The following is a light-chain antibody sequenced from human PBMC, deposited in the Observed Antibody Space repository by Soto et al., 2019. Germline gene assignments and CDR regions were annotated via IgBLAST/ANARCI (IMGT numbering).Light chain of an antibody. CDR3: QQYKSYSGT. CDR2: KAS. CDR1: QSISSW. Sequence: DIQMTQSPSTLSASVGDRVTITCRASQSISSWLAWYQQKPGKAPKLLIYKASSLESGVPSRFSGSGSGTEFTLTISSLQPDDLATYYCQQYKSYSGTFGQGTKVEIK. J-gene: IGKJ1*01. V-gene: IGKV1-5*03.